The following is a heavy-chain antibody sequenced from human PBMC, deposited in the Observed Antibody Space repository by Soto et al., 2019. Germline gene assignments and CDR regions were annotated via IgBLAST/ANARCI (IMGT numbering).Heavy chain of an antibody. D-gene: IGHD3-22*01. V-gene: IGHV4-30-4*01. J-gene: IGHJ4*02. CDR3: ARATYFSDSSGYTRCLDY. CDR1: GGSISSGDYY. Sequence: SETLSLTCTVSGGSISSGDYYWSWIRQPPGKGLEWIGYIYYSGSTYYNPSLKSRVTISVDTSKNQFSLKLSSVTAADTAVYYCARATYFSDSSGYTRCLDYWGQGTLVTVSS. CDR2: IYYSGST.